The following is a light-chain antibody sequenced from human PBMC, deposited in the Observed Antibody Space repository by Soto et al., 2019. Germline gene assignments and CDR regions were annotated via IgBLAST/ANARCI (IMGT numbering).Light chain of an antibody. V-gene: IGKV1-9*01. CDR1: QGIGSY. CDR2: GAS. J-gene: IGKJ4*01. Sequence: DFPLTQSPSFLSASVGDRVTITCRASQGIGSYLGWYQQAPGKAPKLLIYGASTLQSWVPSRFSGSGSGTEFTLTISSLQPEDFATYYCQQLNTYPAFGGGTKVEI. CDR3: QQLNTYPA.